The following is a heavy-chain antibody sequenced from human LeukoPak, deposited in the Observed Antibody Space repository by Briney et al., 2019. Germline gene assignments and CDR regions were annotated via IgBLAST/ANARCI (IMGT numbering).Heavy chain of an antibody. D-gene: IGHD3-9*01. V-gene: IGHV4-34*01. Sequence: PSETLSLTFSVYVGSFSGYYWSWIPQPPAKGLELIGEINHSGSIYHNPSLKGRLPLAVLSPNDLFSVQQRTVTGADTAVYCCARTALSRYDILTGYYNAGGLFDYWGQETLVTVSS. J-gene: IGHJ4*02. CDR2: INHSGSI. CDR3: ARTALSRYDILTGYYNAGGLFDY. CDR1: VGSFSGYY.